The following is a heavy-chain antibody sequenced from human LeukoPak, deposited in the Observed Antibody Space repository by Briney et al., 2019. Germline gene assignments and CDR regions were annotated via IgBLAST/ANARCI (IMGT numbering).Heavy chain of an antibody. CDR2: INPNSGGT. V-gene: IGHV1-2*06. Sequence: ASVKVSCKASGYTFTGYYMLWVRQAPGQGLEWMGRINPNSGGTNYAQKFQGRVTMTRDTSISTAYMELSRLRSDDTAVYYCARDLGYYDSSGYPRDYWGQGTLVTVSS. CDR3: ARDLGYYDSSGYPRDY. D-gene: IGHD3-22*01. J-gene: IGHJ4*02. CDR1: GYTFTGYY.